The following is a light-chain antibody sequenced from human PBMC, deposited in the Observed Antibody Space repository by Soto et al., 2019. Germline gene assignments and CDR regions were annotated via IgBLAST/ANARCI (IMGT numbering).Light chain of an antibody. CDR3: YHYYTTPHA. Sequence: VLTQSPDALAFRIGVQGPIICTSSQRILYNSDNKNYSAWYEQIPGQPPKLLIYWASTREPGVPVRFRGSRSGTDFTLTICSLQAEDVAVYYCYHYYTTPHAFGGGTKVNIK. J-gene: IGKJ4*01. CDR1: QRILYNSDNKNY. CDR2: WAS. V-gene: IGKV4-1*01.